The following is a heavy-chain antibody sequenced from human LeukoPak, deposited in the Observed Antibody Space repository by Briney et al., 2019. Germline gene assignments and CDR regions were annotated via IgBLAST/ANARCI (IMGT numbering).Heavy chain of an antibody. CDR2: MRPSSGNT. CDR3: ARDEDGSGSYYN. V-gene: IGHV1-8*01. Sequence: ASVKVSCKASGYTFTSYDINWVRQATGQGLEWMGWMRPSSGNTGSAQRFQGRVTMTTDTSTSAAYMELRSLRSDDTAVYYCARDEDGSGSYYNWGQGTLVTVSS. CDR1: GYTFTSYD. D-gene: IGHD3-10*01. J-gene: IGHJ4*02.